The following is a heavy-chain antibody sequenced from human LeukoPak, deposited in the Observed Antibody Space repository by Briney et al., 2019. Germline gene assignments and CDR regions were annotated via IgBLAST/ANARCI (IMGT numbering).Heavy chain of an antibody. CDR1: GGTFSSYA. D-gene: IGHD6-19*01. CDR2: IIPIFGTA. V-gene: IGHV1-69*05. CDR3: ARGPFGAGTSYFDY. Sequence: ASVKVSCKASGGTFSSYAITWVRQAPGQGLEWMGGIIPIFGTANYAQKFQGRVTITTDESTSTAYMELSSLRSEDTAVYYCARGPFGAGTSYFDYWGQGTLVTVSS. J-gene: IGHJ4*02.